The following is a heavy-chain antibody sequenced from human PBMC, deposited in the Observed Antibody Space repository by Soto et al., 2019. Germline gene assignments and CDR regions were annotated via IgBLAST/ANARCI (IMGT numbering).Heavy chain of an antibody. J-gene: IGHJ1*01. CDR1: GGSFNNDY. D-gene: IGHD6-19*01. V-gene: IGHV4-59*01. CDR3: ARGPAGSGWYSYVVRFFQH. CDR2: IFHSGIT. Sequence: SETLSLTCTISGGSFNNDYWTWIRQSPGKGLEWIGYIFHSGITDYNPSVKSRVTISIDKSKNLFSLKLTSVTAADTAVYYCARGPAGSGWYSYVVRFFQHWGQGTLVTVSS.